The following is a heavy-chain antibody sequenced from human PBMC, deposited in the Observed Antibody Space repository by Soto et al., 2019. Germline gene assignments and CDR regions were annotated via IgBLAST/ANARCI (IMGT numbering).Heavy chain of an antibody. J-gene: IGHJ4*02. D-gene: IGHD2-8*02. V-gene: IGHV1-18*01. CDR1: GYTFTSYG. CDR2: ISAYNGNT. Sequence: QVQLVQSGAEVKTPGASVKVSCKASGYTFTSYGISWVRQAPGKGLEWMVWISAYNGNTNYAQKLQSRVTMTTDTSTSTAYMELRSLRSDDTAVYYCASSLLVVYGLEGESDWGQGTRVTVSS. CDR3: ASSLLVVYGLEGESD.